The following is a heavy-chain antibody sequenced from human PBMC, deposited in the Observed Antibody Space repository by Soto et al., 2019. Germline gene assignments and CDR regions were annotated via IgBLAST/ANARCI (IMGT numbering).Heavy chain of an antibody. CDR2: ITSSSTTI. CDR1: GFTFSTYS. D-gene: IGHD6-13*01. V-gene: IGHV3-48*02. CDR3: ARDNGIAGSFDP. J-gene: IGHJ5*02. Sequence: GGSLRLSCAASGFTFSTYSMNWVRQAPGKGLEWISYITSSSTTIFYADSVKGRFTISRDNARNSLYLQMNSLRDEDTSVYYCARDNGIAGSFDPWGQGTLVTVSS.